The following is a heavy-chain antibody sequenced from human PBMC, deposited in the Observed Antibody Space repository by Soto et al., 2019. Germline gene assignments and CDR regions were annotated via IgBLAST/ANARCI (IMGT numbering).Heavy chain of an antibody. V-gene: IGHV3-30-3*01. CDR1: GFTFSSYA. Sequence: QVQLVESGGGVVQPGRSLRLSCAASGFTFSSYAMHWVGQAPGKGLEWVAVISYDGSNKYYADSVKGRFTITRDNSKNILYLQMNSLRAEDTAVYYCARVGTKGEYYSYGMDVWGQGTTVTVAS. D-gene: IGHD3-16*01. CDR3: ARVGTKGEYYSYGMDV. J-gene: IGHJ6*02. CDR2: ISYDGSNK.